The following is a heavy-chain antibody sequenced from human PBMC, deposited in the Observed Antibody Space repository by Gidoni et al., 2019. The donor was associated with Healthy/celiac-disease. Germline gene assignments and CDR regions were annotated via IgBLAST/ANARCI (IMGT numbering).Heavy chain of an antibody. CDR2: ISYDGSNK. Sequence: QVQLVESGGGVVQPGRSLRLSCAASGLTFGSYGMHWVRQAPGKGLEWVAVISYDGSNKYYADSVKGRFTISRDNSKNTLYLQMNSLRAEDTAVYYCAKGGDYGGRTYFQHWGQGTLVTVSS. CDR1: GLTFGSYG. D-gene: IGHD4-17*01. J-gene: IGHJ1*01. V-gene: IGHV3-30*18. CDR3: AKGGDYGGRTYFQH.